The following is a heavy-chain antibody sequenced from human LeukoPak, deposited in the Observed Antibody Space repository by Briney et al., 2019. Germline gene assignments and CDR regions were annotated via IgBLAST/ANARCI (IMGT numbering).Heavy chain of an antibody. CDR2: IYHSGST. CDR3: VRLRVASSSGWIDY. Sequence: SGTLSLTCAVSGGSISSSNWWSWVRQPPGKGLEWIGEIYHSGSTNYNPSLKSRVTISVDKSKNQFSLKLSSVTAADTAVYYCVRLRVASSSGWIDYWGQGTLVTVSS. J-gene: IGHJ4*02. V-gene: IGHV4-4*02. D-gene: IGHD6-19*01. CDR1: GGSISSSNW.